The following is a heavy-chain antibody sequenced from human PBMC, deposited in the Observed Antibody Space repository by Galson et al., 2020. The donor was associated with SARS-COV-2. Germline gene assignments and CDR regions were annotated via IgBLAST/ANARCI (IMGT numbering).Heavy chain of an antibody. CDR3: AGNQPYYYYGLDV. CDR1: GASISTHY. V-gene: IGHV4-59*11. Sequence: ASETLSLTCTVSGASISTHYWSWIRQPPGKGLEWIGYIYYTGSTNYNPSLKSRVTLSVDTSKNQLSLKLTSVTAADTAVYYCAGNQPYYYYGLDVWGQGTTVTVAS. CDR2: IYYTGST. J-gene: IGHJ6*02. D-gene: IGHD2-2*01.